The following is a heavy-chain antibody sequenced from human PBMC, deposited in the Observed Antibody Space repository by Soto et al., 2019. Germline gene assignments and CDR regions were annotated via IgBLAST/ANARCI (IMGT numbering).Heavy chain of an antibody. CDR2: INPKSGGT. CDR1: GYSFTDYH. D-gene: IGHD2-8*01. CDR3: VRGHSTDCSNGVCSFFYNHEMDV. Sequence: ASVKVSCKASGYSFTDYHIHWVRQAPGQGLEWLGRINPKSGGTSTAQKFQGWVTMTRDRSISTVYMELTRLRSDDTAVYFCVRGHSTDCSNGVCSFFYNHEMDVWGQGTTVTVS. V-gene: IGHV1-2*04. J-gene: IGHJ6*02.